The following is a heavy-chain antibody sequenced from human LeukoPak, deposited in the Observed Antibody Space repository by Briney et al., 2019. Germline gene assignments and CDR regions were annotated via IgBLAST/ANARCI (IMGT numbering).Heavy chain of an antibody. CDR3: TRDRGSSTLGDY. J-gene: IGHJ4*02. CDR2: IGSSGGGI. Sequence: GGSLRLSCAASGFTFSTYTMYWVRHPPGKRLEWVSIIGSSGGGIHYADSVKGRFTISRDNSKNALYLQMNSLRVEDTAVYYCTRDRGSSTLGDYWGQGTLVTVSS. CDR1: GFTFSTYT. V-gene: IGHV3-23*01. D-gene: IGHD7-27*01.